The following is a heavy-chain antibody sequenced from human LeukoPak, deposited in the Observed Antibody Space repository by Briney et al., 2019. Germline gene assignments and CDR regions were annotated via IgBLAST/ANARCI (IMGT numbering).Heavy chain of an antibody. CDR2: IYTSGST. Sequence: SETLSLTCTVSGGSISSYYWSWIRQPAGKGLEWIGRIYTSGSTNYNPSLKSRVTISVDTSKNQFSLKLSSVTAADTAVYYCARGLRITMIVVVFDAFDIWGQGTMVTVSS. V-gene: IGHV4-4*07. J-gene: IGHJ3*02. D-gene: IGHD3-22*01. CDR1: GGSISSYY. CDR3: ARGLRITMIVVVFDAFDI.